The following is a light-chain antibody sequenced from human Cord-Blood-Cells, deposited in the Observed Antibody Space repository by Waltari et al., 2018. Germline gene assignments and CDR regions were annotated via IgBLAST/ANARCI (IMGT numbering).Light chain of an antibody. Sequence: QSALTQPASVSGSPGQPIPISCTGPSSDVGSNNLVSWYQQHPGKAPKLMIYEGSKRPSGVSNRVSGSKSGNTASLTISGLQAEDEADYYCCSDAGSSTWVFGGGTKLTVL. CDR2: EGS. CDR3: CSDAGSSTWV. V-gene: IGLV2-23*01. CDR1: SSDVGSNNL. J-gene: IGLJ3*02.